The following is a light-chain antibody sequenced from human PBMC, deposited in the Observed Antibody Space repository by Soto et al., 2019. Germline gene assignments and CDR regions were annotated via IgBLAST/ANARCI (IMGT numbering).Light chain of an antibody. V-gene: IGLV2-23*01. CDR1: RSDVGGYEF. Sequence: QSALTQPASVSGSPGQSITISCEGTRSDVGGYEFVSWYQQHPGKGPKLMIFGGNKRPSGVSNRFSGSRSGSTASLTISGLQAEDEGDYCRCSARVFGGGTKLTVL. J-gene: IGLJ2*01. CDR2: GGN. CDR3: CSARV.